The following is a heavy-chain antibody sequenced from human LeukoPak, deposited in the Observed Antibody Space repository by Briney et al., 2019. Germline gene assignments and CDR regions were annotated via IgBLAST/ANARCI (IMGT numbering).Heavy chain of an antibody. D-gene: IGHD4-17*01. CDR3: ARDDTTVTTKI. CDR1: GGTFSSYA. Sequence: ASVKVSCKASGGTFSSYAISWVRQAPGQGLEWMGRIIPILGIANYAQKFQGRVTITADKSTSTAYMEPSSLRSEDTAVYYCARDDTTVTTKIWGQGTMVTVSS. V-gene: IGHV1-69*04. J-gene: IGHJ3*02. CDR2: IIPILGIA.